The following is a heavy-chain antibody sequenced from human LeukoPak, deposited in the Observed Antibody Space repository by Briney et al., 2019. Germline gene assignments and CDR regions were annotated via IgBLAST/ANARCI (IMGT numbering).Heavy chain of an antibody. D-gene: IGHD3-16*02. CDR3: ARDYRAYYYYMDV. CDR1: GFTFSSYW. J-gene: IGHJ6*03. V-gene: IGHV3-7*01. CDR2: IKQDRIEK. Sequence: GGSLRLSCAASGFTFSSYWMSWVPQAPGKGLEGVGNIKQDRIEKYYVDSVKGRFTISRDNAKNSRYLQMNSLRAEDTAVYYCARDYRAYYYYMDVWGKGTTVTVSS.